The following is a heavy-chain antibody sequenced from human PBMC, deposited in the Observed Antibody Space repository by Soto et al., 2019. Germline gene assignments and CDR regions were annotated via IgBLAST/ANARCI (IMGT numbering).Heavy chain of an antibody. CDR3: AREASAPGTFREDASDI. V-gene: IGHV1-69*12. D-gene: IGHD1-7*01. CDR1: GDTFSNYA. J-gene: IGHJ3*02. Sequence: QVQLVQSGAEVKKSGSSVKVACKVSGDTFSNYAINWVRRAPGQGLEWMGAIVPIFRTTNYAQKFQGRVTITADESTITAYMELSRLRSDATATYYCAREASAPGTFREDASDIWGQGTKVTVSS. CDR2: IVPIFRTT.